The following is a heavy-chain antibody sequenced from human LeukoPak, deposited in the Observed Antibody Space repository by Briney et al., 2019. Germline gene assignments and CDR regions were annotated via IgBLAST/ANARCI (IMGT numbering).Heavy chain of an antibody. CDR2: INHSGST. CDR3: ARAGDYDGFDY. D-gene: IGHD4-17*01. CDR1: GGSFSGYY. V-gene: IGHV4-34*01. Sequence: SETLSLTCAVYGGSFSGYYWSSIRQLPGKGLEWIGEINHSGSTNYNPSLKSRVTISVDTSKNQFSLKLSSVTAADTAVYYCARAGDYDGFDYWGQGTLVTVSS. J-gene: IGHJ4*02.